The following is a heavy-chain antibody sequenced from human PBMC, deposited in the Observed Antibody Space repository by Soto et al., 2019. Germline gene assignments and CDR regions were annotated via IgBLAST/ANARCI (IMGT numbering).Heavy chain of an antibody. CDR2: INHSGTT. Sequence: QVQLPQWGAGLLKPSETLSLTCAVYGGSFSGYYWSWIRQPPGKGLEWIGEINHSGTTNYNPSLKSRVNISVDTSKNQFSLKLSSVTAADTAVYYCARVTIWGSYRDIDYWGQGTLVTVSS. CDR3: ARVTIWGSYRDIDY. J-gene: IGHJ4*02. V-gene: IGHV4-34*01. D-gene: IGHD3-16*02. CDR1: GGSFSGYY.